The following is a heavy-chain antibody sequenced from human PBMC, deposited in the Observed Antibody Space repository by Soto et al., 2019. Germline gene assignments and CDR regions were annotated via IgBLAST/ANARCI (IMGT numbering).Heavy chain of an antibody. D-gene: IGHD6-19*01. CDR2: IYYSGST. Sequence: YLVGCLRLATKKRLEWIGSIYYSGSTSYNPSLKSRVTISVDTSKNQFSLKLSSVTAADTAVYYCARHCGYSSGWCPFDYWGQGSLVTVS. CDR1: YL. CDR3: ARHCGYSSGWCPFDY. V-gene: IGHV4-39*01. J-gene: IGHJ4*02.